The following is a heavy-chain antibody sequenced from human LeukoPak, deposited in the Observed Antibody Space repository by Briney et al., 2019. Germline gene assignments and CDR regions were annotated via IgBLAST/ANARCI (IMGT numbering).Heavy chain of an antibody. Sequence: ASVKVSCKASGYTFTGYYMHWVRQAPGQGLEWMGWINPNSGGTNYAQKFQGRVTVTRDTSISTAYMELSRLRFDDTAVYYCARVGSSGWYVHPTLDYWGQGTVVTVSS. CDR1: GYTFTGYY. J-gene: IGHJ4*02. D-gene: IGHD6-19*01. CDR3: ARVGSSGWYVHPTLDY. V-gene: IGHV1-2*02. CDR2: INPNSGGT.